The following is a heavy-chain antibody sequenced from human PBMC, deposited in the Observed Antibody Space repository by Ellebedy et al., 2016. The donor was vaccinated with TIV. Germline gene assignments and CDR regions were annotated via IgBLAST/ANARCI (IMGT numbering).Heavy chain of an antibody. CDR2: LDARVGST. V-gene: IGHV1-46*01. D-gene: IGHD4-17*01. CDR3: ASVPSAGADF. CDR1: GYTFTKYY. J-gene: IGHJ4*02. Sequence: ASVKVSCKTSGYTFTKYYFHWIRQAPGRGLEWMGVLDARVGSTTYAETLQGRITMTRDTSTRTVYMELSSLRSEDTAVYYCASVPSAGADFWGQGTLVTVTS.